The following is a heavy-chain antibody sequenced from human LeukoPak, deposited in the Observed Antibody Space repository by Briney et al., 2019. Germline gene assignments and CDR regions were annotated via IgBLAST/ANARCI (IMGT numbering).Heavy chain of an antibody. J-gene: IGHJ4*02. CDR3: ARNAAGGVLFDY. Sequence: GGSLRLSCAASGFTFTSYSMNWVRQAPGKGLEWVSYISSGSSTIYYADSVKGRFTISRDNAKNSLFLQMNSLRAEDTAVYYCARNAAGGVLFDYWGQGTLVTVSS. V-gene: IGHV3-48*04. CDR1: GFTFTSYS. CDR2: ISSGSSTI. D-gene: IGHD6-13*01.